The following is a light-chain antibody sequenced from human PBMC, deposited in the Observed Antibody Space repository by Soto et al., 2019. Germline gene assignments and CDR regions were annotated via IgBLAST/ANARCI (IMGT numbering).Light chain of an antibody. J-gene: IGKJ4*01. V-gene: IGKV1-39*01. CDR2: AAS. Sequence: DIQMTQSPSSLSASVGDRVTITCRASQSISSYLNWYQQKPGKAPKLLIYAASSLRSGVPSRFSGSGSGTDFTLTISSLQPEDFETYYCQQSYSSPPTFGGGTKVEIK. CDR1: QSISSY. CDR3: QQSYSSPPT.